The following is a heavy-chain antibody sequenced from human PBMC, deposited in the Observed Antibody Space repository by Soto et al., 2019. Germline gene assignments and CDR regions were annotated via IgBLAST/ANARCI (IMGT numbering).Heavy chain of an antibody. V-gene: IGHV1-8*01. CDR3: ARRPYCRSTSCYVY. Sequence: QVQLVQSGAEVKKPGASVKVSCKASGYTFTSYDINWVRQATGQGLEWMGWMNPNSGNTGYAQKFQGRVTMTRNTSIRPDYMELSSLRSEDTALYYCARRPYCRSTSCYVYWGQGTLVTVSS. J-gene: IGHJ4*02. CDR1: GYTFTSYD. D-gene: IGHD2-2*01. CDR2: MNPNSGNT.